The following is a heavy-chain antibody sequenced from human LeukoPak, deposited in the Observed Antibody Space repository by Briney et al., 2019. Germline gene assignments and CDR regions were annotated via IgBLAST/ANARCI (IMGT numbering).Heavy chain of an antibody. CDR2: AYSGGRT. CDR1: GGSISSYY. V-gene: IGHV4-4*07. Sequence: SGTLSLTCTVSGGSISSYYWSWLRQPAGKGLEWIGRAYSGGRTNYHPSLKSRVTISVATSKTQFSLKRSSVTAADPAVYFSAREYYDGSGYPMFDPWGQGTLVSVSS. D-gene: IGHD3-22*01. J-gene: IGHJ5*02. CDR3: AREYYDGSGYPMFDP.